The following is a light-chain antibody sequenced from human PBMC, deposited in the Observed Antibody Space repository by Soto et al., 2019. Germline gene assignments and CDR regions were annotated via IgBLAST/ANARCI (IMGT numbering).Light chain of an antibody. CDR1: QNVGIY. CDR3: QQRSNWLT. CDR2: DAS. Sequence: EVVLTQSPATLSLSPGERATLSCRASQNVGIYLAWYQQKPGQAPRLLIYDASNRATDIPARFSGSGSATDFTITISSLEAEDFEVYYCQQRSNWLTFGGGTKVEIK. V-gene: IGKV3-11*01. J-gene: IGKJ4*01.